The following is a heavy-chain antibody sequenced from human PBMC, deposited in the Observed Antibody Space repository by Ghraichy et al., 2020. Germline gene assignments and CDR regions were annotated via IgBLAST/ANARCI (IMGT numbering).Heavy chain of an antibody. V-gene: IGHV3-74*01. D-gene: IGHD5-24*01. CDR2: INSDGSST. CDR1: GFTFSSYW. Sequence: GALRLSCAASGFTFSSYWMHWVRQAPGKGLVWVSRINSDGSSTSYADSVKGRFTISRDNAKNTLYLQMNSLRAEDTAVYYCAREARDGYNADYWGQGTLVTVSS. CDR3: AREARDGYNADY. J-gene: IGHJ4*02.